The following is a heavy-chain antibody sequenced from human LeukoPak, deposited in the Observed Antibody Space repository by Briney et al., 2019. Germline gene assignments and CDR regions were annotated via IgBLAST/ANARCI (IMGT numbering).Heavy chain of an antibody. CDR2: IYYSGST. CDR1: GGSISSSSYY. CDR3: ARGRYSNFNNWFDP. D-gene: IGHD4-11*01. Sequence: SETLSLTCTVSGGSISSSSYYWGWIRQPPGKGLEWIGSIYYSGSTYYNPSLKSRVTISVDTSKNQFSLKLSSVTAADTAVCYCARGRYSNFNNWFDPWGQGTLVTVTS. V-gene: IGHV4-39*07. J-gene: IGHJ5*02.